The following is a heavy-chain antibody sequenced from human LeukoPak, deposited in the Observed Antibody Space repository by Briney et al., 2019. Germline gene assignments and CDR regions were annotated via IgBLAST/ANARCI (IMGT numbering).Heavy chain of an antibody. D-gene: IGHD2-2*01. V-gene: IGHV3-23*01. CDR3: ASRVSGYCSSTSCLPFDY. Sequence: GGSLRLSCAASGFTFSSYAMSWVRQAPGKGLEWVSAISGSGGSTYYADSVKGRFTISRDNSKNTLYLQMNSLRAEDTAVYYCASRVSGYCSSTSCLPFDYWGQGTLVTVSS. CDR2: ISGSGGST. CDR1: GFTFSSYA. J-gene: IGHJ4*02.